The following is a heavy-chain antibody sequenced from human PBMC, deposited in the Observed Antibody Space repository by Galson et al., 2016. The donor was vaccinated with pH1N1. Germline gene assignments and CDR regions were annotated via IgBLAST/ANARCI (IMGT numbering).Heavy chain of an antibody. CDR1: GFPFSSYS. CDR3: ARDGGGRAGTTSEGWFDP. V-gene: IGHV3-21*06. D-gene: IGHD1-7*01. Sequence: SLRLSCAASGFPFSSYSMNWVRQAPGRGLEWISSVSSYKNYIYYGDSVRGRFTISRDNAKNSLYLQMNSLGVEDPAVYYCARDGGGRAGTTSEGWFDPWGQGTLVTVSS. CDR2: VSSYKNYI. J-gene: IGHJ5*02.